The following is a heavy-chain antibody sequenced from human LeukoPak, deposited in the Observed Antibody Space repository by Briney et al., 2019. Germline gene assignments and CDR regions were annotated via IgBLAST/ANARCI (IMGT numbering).Heavy chain of an antibody. Sequence: ASVKVSCKASGYTFTSYAMHWVRQAPGQRLEWMGWINAGNGNTKYSQKFQGRVTITRDTSASTAYMELSSLRSEDTAVYYCAREGTHYDSSGFYYGGFDYWGQGTLVTVSS. J-gene: IGHJ4*02. D-gene: IGHD3-22*01. V-gene: IGHV1-3*01. CDR3: AREGTHYDSSGFYYGGFDY. CDR1: GYTFTSYA. CDR2: INAGNGNT.